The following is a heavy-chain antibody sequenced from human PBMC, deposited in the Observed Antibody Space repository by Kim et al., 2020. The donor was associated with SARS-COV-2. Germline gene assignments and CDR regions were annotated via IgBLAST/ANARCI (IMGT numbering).Heavy chain of an antibody. D-gene: IGHD3-10*01. CDR1: GFTFSAYG. J-gene: IGHJ6*03. CDR3: ARDAVSLVPGAFVSYYY. V-gene: IGHV3-30*03. Sequence: GGSLRLSCAASGFTFSAYGMHWVRQAPGKGLEWQTFVSFDGDIKYYTDSVQGRFTISRDNSKHTMSLQMNRLRDEDTAVYYRARDAVSLVPGAFVSYYY. CDR2: VSFDGDIK.